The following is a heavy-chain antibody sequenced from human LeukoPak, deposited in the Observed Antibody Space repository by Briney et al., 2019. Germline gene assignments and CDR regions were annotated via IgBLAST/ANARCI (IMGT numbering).Heavy chain of an antibody. J-gene: IGHJ4*02. V-gene: IGHV3-7*01. Sequence: GSLRLSCAASGFTFSSYWMSWVRQAPGKGLEWVANIKQDGSEKYYVDSVKGRFTISRDYAKKSLFLQMNSLRVEDTAVYFCAKVAKYYYGPETYYFFEQWGQGTPVTAAS. D-gene: IGHD3-10*01. CDR3: AKVAKYYYGPETYYFFEQ. CDR1: GFTFSSYW. CDR2: IKQDGSEK.